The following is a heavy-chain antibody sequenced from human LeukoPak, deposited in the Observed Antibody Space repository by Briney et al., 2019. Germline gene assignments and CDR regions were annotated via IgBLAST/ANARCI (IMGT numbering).Heavy chain of an antibody. CDR3: ARAAWLVARAFDY. CDR1: GGSFSGYY. Sequence: SETLSLTCAVYGGSFSGYYWSWIRQPPGKGLEWIGEINHSGSTNYNPSLKSRVTISVDTSKNQFSLKLSSVTAADTAVYYCARAAWLVARAFDYWGQGTLVTVSS. D-gene: IGHD3-9*01. J-gene: IGHJ4*02. CDR2: INHSGST. V-gene: IGHV4-34*01.